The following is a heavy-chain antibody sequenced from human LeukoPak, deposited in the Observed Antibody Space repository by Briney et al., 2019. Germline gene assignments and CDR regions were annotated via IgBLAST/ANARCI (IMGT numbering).Heavy chain of an antibody. V-gene: IGHV4-4*07. CDR1: GGSIGSYY. CDR3: ARSGGSGFQLDS. D-gene: IGHD1-26*01. Sequence: PSDTLSLTCTVSGGSIGSYYWSWIRQPAGKGLEWIGRSYTTGSTSYNPSLKSRVTMSLYTSKNQLSLNLSSVTAADTAVYYCARSGGSGFQLDSWGQGTLVTVSS. CDR2: SYTTGST. J-gene: IGHJ4*02.